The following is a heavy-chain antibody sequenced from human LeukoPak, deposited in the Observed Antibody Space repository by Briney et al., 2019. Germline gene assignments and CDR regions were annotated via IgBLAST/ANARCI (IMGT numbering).Heavy chain of an antibody. CDR3: ARDSSYDSFDY. V-gene: IGHV3-74*01. CDR1: GFTFSSYW. Sequence: GGSLRLPCAASGFTFSSYWMHWVRQAPGKGRVWVSRINSDGSSTSYADSVKGRFTISRDNAKNTLYLQMNSLRGEDTAVYYCARDSSYDSFDYWGQGTLVTVSS. J-gene: IGHJ4*02. D-gene: IGHD3-22*01. CDR2: INSDGSST.